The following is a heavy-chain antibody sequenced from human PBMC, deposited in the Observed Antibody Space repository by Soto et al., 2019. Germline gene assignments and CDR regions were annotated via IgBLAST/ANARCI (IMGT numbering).Heavy chain of an antibody. D-gene: IGHD3-10*01. V-gene: IGHV3-74*01. CDR2: INTDGSDT. J-gene: IGHJ4*02. CDR1: GFIFSSEW. CDR3: VSDRPGSQEYFDY. Sequence: GGSLRLSCAASGFIFSSEWMDWVRQAPGKGLVWVSRINTDGSDTRYADSVKGRFTISRDNAKNTVYLQMNSLRAEDTGVYYCVSDRPGSQEYFDYWGRGNMVPVSS.